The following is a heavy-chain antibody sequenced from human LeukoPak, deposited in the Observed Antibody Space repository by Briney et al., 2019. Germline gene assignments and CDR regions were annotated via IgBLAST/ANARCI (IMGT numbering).Heavy chain of an antibody. CDR2: IYFGGTT. D-gene: IGHD2-8*01. CDR3: AKLKHFNCNNRHQDNHWFDP. J-gene: IGHJ5*02. CDR1: GFTVSSNY. Sequence: GGSLRLSCAASGFTVSSNYMSWVRQAPGKGLEWVSFIYFGGTTYYAESVKGRCTISRDNSRNMVYLQMNSLRADDTAVYYCAKLKHFNCNNRHQDNHWFDPRGQGTLVTVSS. V-gene: IGHV3-66*01.